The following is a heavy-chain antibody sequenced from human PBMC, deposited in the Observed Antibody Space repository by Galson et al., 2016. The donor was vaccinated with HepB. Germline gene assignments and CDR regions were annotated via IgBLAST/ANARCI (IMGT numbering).Heavy chain of an antibody. CDR3: ARDIDLFDY. CDR1: GFTFSSYA. D-gene: IGHD1-26*01. J-gene: IGHJ4*02. CDR2: IKQDGSEK. Sequence: SLRLSCAASGFTFSSYAMSWVRQAPGKGLEWVASIKQDGSEKYYVDSVRGRFTISRDNAKNSLYLQMNSLRVEDTAVYYCARDIDLFDYWGQGTLVTVSS. V-gene: IGHV3-7*04.